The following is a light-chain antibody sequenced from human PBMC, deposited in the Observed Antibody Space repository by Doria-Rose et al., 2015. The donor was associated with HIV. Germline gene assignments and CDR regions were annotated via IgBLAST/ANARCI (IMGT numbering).Light chain of an antibody. V-gene: IGKV3-20*01. CDR3: HQYGTSST. CDR2: DGS. J-gene: IGKJ1*01. CDR1: QSFSSTY. Sequence: EIVLTQSPGTLSLSPGERATLSCRASQSFSSTYLAWYQQKPGQAPSLLIYDGSTRATGIPDRFSASGSGTDFTLTINRLEPEDFALYYCHQYGTSSTFGQGTKVEI.